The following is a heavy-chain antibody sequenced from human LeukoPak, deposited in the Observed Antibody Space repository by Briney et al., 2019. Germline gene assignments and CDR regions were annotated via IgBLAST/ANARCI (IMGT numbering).Heavy chain of an antibody. CDR3: AKDLATTRRDAFDI. CDR1: GFTFSSYA. V-gene: IGHV3-23*01. D-gene: IGHD1-7*01. J-gene: IGHJ3*02. CDR2: IRGNGGST. Sequence: GGSLRLSCAASGFTFSSYAMSWVRQAPGKGLECVSAIRGNGGSTYHADSVKGRFTISRDNSKNTLYLQMNSLRAEDTAVYYCAKDLATTRRDAFDIWGQGTMVTVSS.